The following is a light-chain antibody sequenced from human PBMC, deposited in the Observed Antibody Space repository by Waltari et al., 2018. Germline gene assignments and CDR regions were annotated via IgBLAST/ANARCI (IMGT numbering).Light chain of an antibody. Sequence: DIVMTQSPDSLAVSLGERATINCKSSQGVLNSSNNKKYLAWYQQKPGQPPKLLIYWASTRESGVPDRFSGSGSGTDFTLTVSSLQAEDVAVYYCQQYYSTPLAFGGGTKVEI. CDR3: QQYYSTPLA. V-gene: IGKV4-1*01. CDR2: WAS. J-gene: IGKJ4*01. CDR1: QGVLNSSNNKKY.